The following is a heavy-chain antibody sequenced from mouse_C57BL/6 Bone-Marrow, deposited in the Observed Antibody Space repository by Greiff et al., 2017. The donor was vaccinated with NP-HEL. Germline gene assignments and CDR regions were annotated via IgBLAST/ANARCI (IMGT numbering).Heavy chain of an antibody. Sequence: EVHLVESEGGLVQPGRSMKLSCTASGFTFSDYYMAWVRQVPEKGLEWVANINYDGSSTYYLDSLKSRFIISRDNAKNILYLQMSSLKSEDTATYYCARVRGSTFDYWGQGTTLTVSS. D-gene: IGHD1-1*01. V-gene: IGHV5-16*01. CDR2: INYDGSST. CDR3: ARVRGSTFDY. J-gene: IGHJ2*01. CDR1: GFTFSDYY.